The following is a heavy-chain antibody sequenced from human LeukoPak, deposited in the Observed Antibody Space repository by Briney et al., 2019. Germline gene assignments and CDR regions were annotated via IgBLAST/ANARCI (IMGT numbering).Heavy chain of an antibody. CDR3: AEEGPYDSSGYYHDAFDI. CDR1: GFTFSSFG. D-gene: IGHD3-22*01. J-gene: IGHJ3*02. CDR2: IWYTGSNK. V-gene: IGHV3-33*06. Sequence: GRSLRLSCAASGFTFSSFGMHWVRQAPGKGLEWVAIIWYTGSNKYYADSVKGRFTISRDNSKNALYLQMNSLRAEDTAVYYCAEEGPYDSSGYYHDAFDIWGQGTMVTVSS.